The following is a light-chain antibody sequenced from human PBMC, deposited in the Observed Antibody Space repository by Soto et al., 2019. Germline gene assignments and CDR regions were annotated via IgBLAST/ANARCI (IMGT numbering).Light chain of an antibody. CDR2: FAS. V-gene: IGKV3-15*01. J-gene: IGKJ1*01. CDR3: HQYFSWPRGT. Sequence: EIVMTQSPATLSVSPGERATFSCSSSQSVSSNLAWYQQKPGQAPRLLIFFASTRVTGIPARFSGSGSGTEFTLTINSLQSEDFAVYYCHQYFSWPRGTFGQGTKVDIK. CDR1: QSVSSN.